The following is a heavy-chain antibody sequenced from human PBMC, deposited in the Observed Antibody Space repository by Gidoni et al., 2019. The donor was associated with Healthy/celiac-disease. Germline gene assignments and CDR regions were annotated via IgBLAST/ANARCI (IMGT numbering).Heavy chain of an antibody. V-gene: IGHV2-70*01. J-gene: IGHJ4*02. CDR1: GFSLSTSGMC. CDR3: ARSPSSIAAAGAFDY. CDR2: IDWDDDK. D-gene: IGHD6-13*01. Sequence: QVTLRASGPALVKPTQTLTLTCTFSGFSLSTSGMCVSWIRQPPGKALEWLALIDWDDDKYYSTSLKTRLTISKDTSKNQVVLTMTNMDPVDTATYYCARSPSSIAAAGAFDYWGQGTLVTVSS.